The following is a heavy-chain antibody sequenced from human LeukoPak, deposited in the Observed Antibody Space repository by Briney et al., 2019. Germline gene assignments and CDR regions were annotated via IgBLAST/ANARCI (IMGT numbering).Heavy chain of an antibody. CDR3: ARGGYMVLQHDAFDI. CDR2: IIPIFGTA. V-gene: IGHV1-69*05. J-gene: IGHJ3*02. D-gene: IGHD5-24*01. Sequence: ASVKLSCKASGGTFSSYAISWVRQAPGQGLKWMGGIIPIFGTANYAQKFQGRVTITTDESTSTAYMELSSLRSEDTAVYYCARGGYMVLQHDAFDIWGQGTMVTVSP. CDR1: GGTFSSYA.